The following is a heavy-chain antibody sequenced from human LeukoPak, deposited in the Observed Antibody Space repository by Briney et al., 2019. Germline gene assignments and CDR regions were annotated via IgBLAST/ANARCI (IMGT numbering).Heavy chain of an antibody. D-gene: IGHD4-17*01. Sequence: SEGLSLTCAEHGESFCGYYWSWGRQPLGEGLWWIGEIYLSVIAHYNPSLKSRVSISVDTSKNQFCLYMSSVTAADTAVYYCARRVKRTVTIPYFDYWGQGTLVTVSS. CDR2: IYLSVIA. CDR3: ARRVKRTVTIPYFDY. V-gene: IGHV4-34*01. J-gene: IGHJ4*02. CDR1: GESFCGYY.